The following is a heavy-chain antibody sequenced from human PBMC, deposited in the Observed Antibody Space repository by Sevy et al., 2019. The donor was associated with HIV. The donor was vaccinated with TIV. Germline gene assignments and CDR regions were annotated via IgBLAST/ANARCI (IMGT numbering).Heavy chain of an antibody. V-gene: IGHV3-53*01. CDR1: GFTVSSNY. Sequence: GGSLRLSCAASGFTVSSNYMSWVRQAPGKGLEWVSVIYSGGSTYYADSVKGRLTISRDNSKNTLYLQMNSLRAEDTAVYYCARETSGYYYRRGPFDYWGQGTLVTVSS. CDR3: ARETSGYYYRRGPFDY. J-gene: IGHJ4*02. CDR2: IYSGGST. D-gene: IGHD3-22*01.